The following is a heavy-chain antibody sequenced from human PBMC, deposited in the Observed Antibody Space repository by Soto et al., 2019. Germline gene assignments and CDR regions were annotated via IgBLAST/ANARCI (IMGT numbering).Heavy chain of an antibody. CDR3: SIGSWSAETFDI. D-gene: IGHD2-2*01. CDR1: GGTFSTYT. Sequence: SVKVSCKAAGGTFSTYTLIWVRQAPGQGLEWMGRIIPMLTVTNSAQKFQGRVTLTADKSTSTAFMELTSLRSDDTAVYYCSIGSWSAETFDIWGQGTMVTVSS. V-gene: IGHV1-69*02. J-gene: IGHJ3*02. CDR2: IIPMLTVT.